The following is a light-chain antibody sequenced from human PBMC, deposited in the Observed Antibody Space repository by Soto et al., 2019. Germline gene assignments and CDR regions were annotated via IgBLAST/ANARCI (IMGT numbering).Light chain of an antibody. CDR3: QQYGSSTGT. CDR1: QSVRDRY. CDR2: DTS. V-gene: IGKV3-20*01. J-gene: IGKJ1*01. Sequence: EIVLTQSPGTLSLSPGERATLSCRASQSVRDRYFAWYQQQPGQAPRLLIYDTSTTATGVPDRFSGSGSGTYFALTISRVEPEDFAIYFWQQYGSSTGTFGQGTKVEI.